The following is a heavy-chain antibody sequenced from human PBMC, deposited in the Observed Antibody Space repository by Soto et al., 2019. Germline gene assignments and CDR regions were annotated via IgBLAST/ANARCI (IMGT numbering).Heavy chain of an antibody. CDR3: ARHQLGYWTNGVCFDAFDI. Sequence: QLQLQESGPGLVKPSETLSLTCTVSGGSISSSSYYWGWIRQPPGKGLEWIGSLYYSGSTYYNPSLKSRVTISVDTSKNQFSLQLSSVTAADTAVYYCARHQLGYWTNGVCFDAFDIWGQGTMVTFSS. D-gene: IGHD2-8*01. J-gene: IGHJ3*02. CDR2: LYYSGST. V-gene: IGHV4-39*01. CDR1: GGSISSSSYY.